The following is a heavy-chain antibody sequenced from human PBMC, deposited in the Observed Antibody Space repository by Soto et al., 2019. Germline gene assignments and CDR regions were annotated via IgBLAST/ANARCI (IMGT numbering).Heavy chain of an antibody. V-gene: IGHV3-72*01. Sequence: EVQLVESGGGLVQPGGSLRLSRAASGLIFSDYHMDWVRQAPGKGLEWVGRIRRKANSYTTEYAASVKGRFTISRDDSKNSLYLQMNSLKSEDTAVYYCAMLGGWSGGSSGMDVWGQGTRVTVSS. CDR2: IRRKANSYTT. D-gene: IGHD6-19*01. CDR3: AMLGGWSGGSSGMDV. J-gene: IGHJ6*02. CDR1: GLIFSDYH.